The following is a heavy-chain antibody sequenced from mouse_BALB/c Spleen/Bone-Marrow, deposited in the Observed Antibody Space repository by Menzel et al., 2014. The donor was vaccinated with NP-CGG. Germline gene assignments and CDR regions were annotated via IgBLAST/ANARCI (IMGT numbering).Heavy chain of an antibody. V-gene: IGHV5-12-2*01. CDR1: GFTFSSYI. CDR2: ISNGGDNT. J-gene: IGHJ2*01. CDR3: VRHRYDGYYFDY. D-gene: IGHD2-14*01. Sequence: DVKLVESGGGLVQPGGSLKLSCAASGFTFSSYIMSWVRQTPEKRLEWVAYISNGGDNTYYPDTVKGRFIISRDDAKNTLCLQVSSLKSEDTAMYYCVRHRYDGYYFDYWGQGTTLTVSS.